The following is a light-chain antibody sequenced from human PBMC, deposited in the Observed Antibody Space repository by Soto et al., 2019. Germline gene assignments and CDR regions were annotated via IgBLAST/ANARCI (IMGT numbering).Light chain of an antibody. V-gene: IGKV3D-20*02. CDR2: GAS. CDR1: QSVSSSY. J-gene: IGKJ5*01. CDR3: QQRSNWPIT. Sequence: EVVLTQSPGTLSLSPGERATLSCRASQSVSSSYLGWYQQKPGQAPRLLIYGASSRAPGIPARFSGSGSGTDFTLTISSLEPEDFAVYYCQQRSNWPITFSQGTRLEIK.